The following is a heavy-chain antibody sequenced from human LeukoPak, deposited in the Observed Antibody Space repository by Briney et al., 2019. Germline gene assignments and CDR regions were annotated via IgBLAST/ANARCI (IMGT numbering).Heavy chain of an antibody. CDR2: INPNSGGT. D-gene: IGHD3-16*01. V-gene: IGHV1-2*02. CDR3: ARRITFGAVFMFDL. J-gene: IGHJ5*02. CDR1: GYTFTGYY. Sequence: GASVKVSCKASGYTFTGYYMHWVRQAPGQGLEWMGWINPNSGGTNYAQKFQGRVTMTRDTSISTAYMELSRLRSDDTAVYYCARRITFGAVFMFDLWGQGTLVTVSS.